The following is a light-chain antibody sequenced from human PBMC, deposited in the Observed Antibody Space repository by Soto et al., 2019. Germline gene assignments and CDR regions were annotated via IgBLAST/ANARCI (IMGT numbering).Light chain of an antibody. CDR3: SSFAGISYV. Sequence: QSVLTQPPSASGSPGQSVTISCIGTSSDVGAYNYVSWYQQHPGKAPKLMIYEVIKRPSGVPDRFSGSKSGNTASLTVSGLQADDEADYYCSSFAGISYVFGTGTKVTVL. V-gene: IGLV2-8*01. CDR2: EVI. J-gene: IGLJ1*01. CDR1: SSDVGAYNY.